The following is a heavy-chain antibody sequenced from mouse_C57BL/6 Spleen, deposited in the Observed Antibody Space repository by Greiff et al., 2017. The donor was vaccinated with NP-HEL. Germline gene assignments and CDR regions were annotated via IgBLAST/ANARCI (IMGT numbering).Heavy chain of an antibody. CDR2: IYPRSGNT. CDR3: ATITTVVATPSWFAY. Sequence: VKLLESGAELARPGASVKLSCKASGYTFTSYGISWVKQRTGQGLEWIGEIYPRSGNTYYNEKFKGKATLTADKSSSTAYMELRSLTSEDSAVYFCATITTVVATPSWFAYWGQGTLVTVSA. CDR1: GYTFTSYG. V-gene: IGHV1-81*01. J-gene: IGHJ3*01. D-gene: IGHD1-1*01.